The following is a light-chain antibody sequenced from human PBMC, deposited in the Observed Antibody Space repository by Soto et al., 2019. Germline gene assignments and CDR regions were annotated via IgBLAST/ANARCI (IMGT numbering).Light chain of an antibody. CDR1: QGISSW. J-gene: IGKJ1*01. CDR2: VAS. Sequence: DIQMTQSPSSVSASVGDRVTITCRASQGISSWLAWYQHKPGKAPTLLIYVASSLQSGGPSRFSGSGSGTYFTLTISSLQPEDFATYYCQQANSFPWTFGQGTKVEIK. CDR3: QQANSFPWT. V-gene: IGKV1-12*01.